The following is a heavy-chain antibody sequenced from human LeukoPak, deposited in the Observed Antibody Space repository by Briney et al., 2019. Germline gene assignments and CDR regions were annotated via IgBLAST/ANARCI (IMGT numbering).Heavy chain of an antibody. V-gene: IGHV3-33*08. CDR2: IWYDGTNK. D-gene: IGHD3-22*01. CDR3: ARAAYDSSGYLTL. CDR1: EFTFSSYS. J-gene: IGHJ4*02. Sequence: PGGSLRLSCAASEFTFSSYSMNWVRQAPGKGLEWVAVIWYDGTNKYYADSVKGRFTISRDNSKNTLFLQMNSLRAEDTAVYYCARAAYDSSGYLTLWGQGTLVTVSS.